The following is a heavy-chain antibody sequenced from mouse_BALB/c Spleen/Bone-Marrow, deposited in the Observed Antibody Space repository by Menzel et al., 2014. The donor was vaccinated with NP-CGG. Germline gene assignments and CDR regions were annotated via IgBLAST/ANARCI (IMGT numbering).Heavy chain of an antibody. CDR3: ARHPIYYYGSSWGNYAMDY. D-gene: IGHD1-1*01. J-gene: IGHJ4*01. V-gene: IGHV5-12-2*01. Sequence: EVHLVESGGGLVRPGGSLKLSCAASGFTFSSYIMSWVRQTPEKRLEWVAYISNGGGSTHYPDTVKGRFTISRDNAKNTLYLQMSSLKSEDTAMYYCARHPIYYYGSSWGNYAMDYWGQGTSVTVSS. CDR2: ISNGGGST. CDR1: GFTFSSYI.